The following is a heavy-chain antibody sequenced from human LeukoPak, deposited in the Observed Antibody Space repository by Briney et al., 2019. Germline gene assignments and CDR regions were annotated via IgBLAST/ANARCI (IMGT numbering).Heavy chain of an antibody. CDR2: IYYSGST. Sequence: SETLSLTCTVSGGSISSYYWSWIRQPPGKGLEWIGNIYYSGSTNYNPSLKSRVTISVDTSKSQFSLKLSSVTAADTAVYYCTRGSIAYYYMDVWGKGTTVTISS. D-gene: IGHD3-22*01. CDR3: TRGSIAYYYMDV. J-gene: IGHJ6*03. V-gene: IGHV4-59*01. CDR1: GGSISSYY.